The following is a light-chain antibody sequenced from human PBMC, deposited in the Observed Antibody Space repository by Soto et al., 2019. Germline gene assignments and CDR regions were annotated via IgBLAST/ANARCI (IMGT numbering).Light chain of an antibody. V-gene: IGLV2-14*01. Sequence: QSVQTQPASVSGSPGQSITISCTGTSSDVGGYNYVSWYQQHPGKAPKFMIYDVSNRPSGVSNRFSGSKSGNTASLTISGLQAEDEADYYCSSYTNSNTRQIVFGTGTKVTVL. CDR1: SSDVGGYNY. J-gene: IGLJ1*01. CDR2: DVS. CDR3: SSYTNSNTRQIV.